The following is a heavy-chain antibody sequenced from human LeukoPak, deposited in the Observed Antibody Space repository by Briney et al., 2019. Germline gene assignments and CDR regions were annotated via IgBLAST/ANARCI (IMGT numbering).Heavy chain of an antibody. J-gene: IGHJ6*02. CDR2: ISTYDGNA. CDR1: GYSFTSYG. Sequence: ASVKVSCKASGYSFTSYGITWVRQAPGQGLEWMGWISTYDGNANYAQKLQGRVTMTTDTSTITAYMELRSLRSDDTAVYYCARDKATVVTRDYYYGMDVWGQGTTVTVSS. D-gene: IGHD4-23*01. V-gene: IGHV1-18*01. CDR3: ARDKATVVTRDYYYGMDV.